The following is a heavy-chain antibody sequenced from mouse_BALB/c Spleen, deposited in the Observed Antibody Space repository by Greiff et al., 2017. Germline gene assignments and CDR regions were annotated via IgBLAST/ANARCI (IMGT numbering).Heavy chain of an antibody. CDR1: GFNIKDYY. Sequence: VQLKESGAELVRPGALVKLSCKASGFNIKDYYMHWVKQRPEQGLEWIGWIDPENGNTIYDPKFQGKASITADTSSNTAYLQLSSLTSEDTAVYYCARVRRGYFDVWGAGTTVTVSS. CDR2: IDPENGNT. CDR3: ARVRRGYFDV. V-gene: IGHV14-1*02. J-gene: IGHJ1*01. D-gene: IGHD2-14*01.